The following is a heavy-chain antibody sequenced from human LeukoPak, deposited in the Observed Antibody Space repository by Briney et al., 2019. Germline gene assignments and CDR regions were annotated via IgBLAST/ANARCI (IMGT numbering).Heavy chain of an antibody. Sequence: GGSLRLSCAAPGFTFTGFYIHWVRHAPGKGLVWVFRIDDDVKTKRYADFLKVRFPISTHNPTKMVYLDMNSLSSEDPAVSYCARDVSCGLHPSGQGTLVTVSS. CDR3: ARDVSCGLHP. J-gene: IGHJ5*02. CDR1: GFTFTGFY. CDR2: IDDDVKTK. V-gene: IGHV3-74*01. D-gene: IGHD2-21*01.